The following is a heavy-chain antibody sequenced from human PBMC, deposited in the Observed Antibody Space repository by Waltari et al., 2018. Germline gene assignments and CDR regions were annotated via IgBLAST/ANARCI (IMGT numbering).Heavy chain of an antibody. CDR2: IYHSGST. CDR3: ARRGGGMNAFDI. CDR1: GYSISSGYY. D-gene: IGHD3-16*01. V-gene: IGHV4-38-2*01. Sequence: QVQLQESGPGLVKPSETLSLTCAVSGYSISSGYYWGWIRQPPGKGLEWIGSIYHSGSTYYNPSHKSRVTISVDTSKNQFSLKLSSVTAADTAVYYCARRGGGMNAFDIWGQGTMVTVSS. J-gene: IGHJ3*02.